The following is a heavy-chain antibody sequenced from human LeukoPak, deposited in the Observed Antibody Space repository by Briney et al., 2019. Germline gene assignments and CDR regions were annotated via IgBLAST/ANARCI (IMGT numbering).Heavy chain of an antibody. J-gene: IGHJ4*02. CDR3: ARDLVADY. CDR2: ISAYNGNT. CDR1: GYTFSGYY. Sequence: ASVSVSCKASGYTFSGYYMHWVRQAPGQGLEWMGWISAYNGNTNYAQKLQGRVTMTTDTSTSTAYMELRSLRSDDTAVYYCARDLVADYWSQGTLVTVSS. D-gene: IGHD3-9*01. V-gene: IGHV1-18*04.